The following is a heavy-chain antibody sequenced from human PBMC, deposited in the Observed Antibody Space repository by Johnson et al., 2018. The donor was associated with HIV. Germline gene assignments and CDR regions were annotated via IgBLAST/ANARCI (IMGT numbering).Heavy chain of an antibody. J-gene: IGHJ3*02. CDR2: ISYDGSNK. CDR3: AKEDGSVGATTGNAFDI. Sequence: QMQLVESGGGVVQPGRSLRLSCAASGFTFSSYAMHWVRQAPGKGLEWVAVISYDGSNKYYADSVKGRFTISRDNSKNMLYLQVNSLRVDDTAVYYCAKEDGSVGATTGNAFDIWGQGTMVTVSS. D-gene: IGHD1-26*01. V-gene: IGHV3-30*04. CDR1: GFTFSSYA.